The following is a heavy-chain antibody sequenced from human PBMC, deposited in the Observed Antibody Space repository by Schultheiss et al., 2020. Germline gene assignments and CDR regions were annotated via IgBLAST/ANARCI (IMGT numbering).Heavy chain of an antibody. D-gene: IGHD2-2*01. CDR1: GFTFSSYA. J-gene: IGHJ4*02. Sequence: GGSMRLSCSASGFTFSSYAMHWVRQAPGKGLEYVSAISSNGGSTYYADSVKGRFTISRDNSKNTLYLQMSSLRAEDTAVYYCVKDDSCSSTSCPLGFDYWGPGTPVTVAS. CDR2: ISSNGGST. CDR3: VKDDSCSSTSCPLGFDY. V-gene: IGHV3-64D*06.